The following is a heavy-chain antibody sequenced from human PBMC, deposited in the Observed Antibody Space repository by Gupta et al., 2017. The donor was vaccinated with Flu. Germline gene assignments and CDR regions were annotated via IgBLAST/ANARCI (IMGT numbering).Heavy chain of an antibody. CDR3: ARGLNFDV. V-gene: IGHV3-66*02. Sequence: EVQLLESGGGLVQPEQSLRLSCAVSGFTVGGNFMTWVRQTPGRGLECVSGIYAGGNTYYSDSVKGRFTISRDNSKNTVYLQMNSLRDDDTAVYYCARGLNFDVWGQGTTVTVSS. J-gene: IGHJ3*01. CDR1: GFTVGGNF. CDR2: IYAGGNT.